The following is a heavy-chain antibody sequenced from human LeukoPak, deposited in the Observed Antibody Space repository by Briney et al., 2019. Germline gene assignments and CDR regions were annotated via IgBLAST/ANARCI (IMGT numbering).Heavy chain of an antibody. Sequence: SETLSLTCTVSGDSINGYYWSWIRQPPGRGLEWIGFIYNSGNPNYDPSTSYSPSLRGRVTISLDTSKNQFSLNLSAVSAADTAVYFCARHHPAPETYYFDFWGQGSLVAVFS. CDR3: ARHHPAPETYYFDF. J-gene: IGHJ4*02. CDR1: GDSINGYY. CDR2: IYNSGNP. V-gene: IGHV4-59*08.